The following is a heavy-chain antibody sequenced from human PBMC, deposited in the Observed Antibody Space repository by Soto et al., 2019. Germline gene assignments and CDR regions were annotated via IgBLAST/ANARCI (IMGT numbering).Heavy chain of an antibody. Sequence: QVQLQESGPGLVKPSETLSLTCTVSGGSVSSGSYYWSWIRQPPGKGLDWIGYIYHSGSTNYNPSLKSRVTISLDTSNNQFSLNLSSVTAADTAVYYCARESRSGWSPFDYWGQGTLVTVSS. J-gene: IGHJ4*02. CDR1: GGSVSSGSYY. CDR3: ARESRSGWSPFDY. V-gene: IGHV4-61*01. CDR2: IYHSGST. D-gene: IGHD6-19*01.